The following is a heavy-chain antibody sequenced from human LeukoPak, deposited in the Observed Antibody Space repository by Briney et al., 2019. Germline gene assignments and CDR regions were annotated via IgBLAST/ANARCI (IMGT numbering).Heavy chain of an antibody. V-gene: IGHV4-34*01. D-gene: IGHD4-17*01. CDR3: ARGTMTTVTYYFDY. Sequence: SETLSLTCAVYGGSFSGYYWSWIRQPPGKGLEWIGEINHSGRTNYNPSLKSRVTISVDTSKNQFSLKLSSVTVADTAVYYCARGTMTTVTYYFDYWGQGTLVTVSS. J-gene: IGHJ4*02. CDR2: INHSGRT. CDR1: GGSFSGYY.